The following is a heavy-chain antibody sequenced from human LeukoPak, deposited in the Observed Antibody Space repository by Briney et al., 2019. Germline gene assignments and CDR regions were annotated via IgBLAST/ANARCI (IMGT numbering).Heavy chain of an antibody. V-gene: IGHV3-48*01. D-gene: IGHD3-10*01. CDR1: GFTFSSYS. CDR3: ATLGGSYTSHHYYYYYGMDV. CDR2: ISSSSSTI. Sequence: PGGSLRLSCAASGFTFSSYSMNWVRQAPGKGLEWGSYISSSSSTIYYADSVKVRFTISRDNSKNTLYLQMDSLRAEDTAVYSCATLGGSYTSHHYYYYYGMDVWGQGTTVTVSS. J-gene: IGHJ6*02.